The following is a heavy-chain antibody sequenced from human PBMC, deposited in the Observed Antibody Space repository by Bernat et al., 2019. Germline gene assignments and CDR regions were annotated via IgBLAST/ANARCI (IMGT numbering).Heavy chain of an antibody. CDR1: GGSISSSSYY. CDR2: IYYSGST. CDR3: ARHWVGYSSSNFDY. D-gene: IGHD6-6*01. V-gene: IGHV4-39*01. J-gene: IGHJ4*02. Sequence: QLQLQESGPGLVKPSETLSLPGTVSGGSISSSSYYRGWIRQPPGKGLEGIGSIYYSGSTYYNPSLKSRVTISVDTSKNQFSLKLSSVTAADTAVYYCARHWVGYSSSNFDYWGQGTLVTVSS.